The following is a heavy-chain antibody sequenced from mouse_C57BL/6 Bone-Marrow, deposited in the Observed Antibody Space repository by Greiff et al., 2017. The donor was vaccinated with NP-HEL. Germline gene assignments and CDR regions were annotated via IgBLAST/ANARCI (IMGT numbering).Heavy chain of an antibody. CDR1: GYTFTSYW. V-gene: IGHV1-61*01. Sequence: VQLQESGAELVRPGSSVKLSCKASGYTFTSYWMDWVKQRPGQGLEWIGNIYPSDSETHYNQTFKDKVTLSVDKSSRTAYMQLSRLTSEDSAVYDWERRGENYDYDQYYYAMDYWGQGTSGTVSS. CDR3: ERRGENYDYDQYYYAMDY. D-gene: IGHD2-4*01. J-gene: IGHJ4*01. CDR2: IYPSDSET.